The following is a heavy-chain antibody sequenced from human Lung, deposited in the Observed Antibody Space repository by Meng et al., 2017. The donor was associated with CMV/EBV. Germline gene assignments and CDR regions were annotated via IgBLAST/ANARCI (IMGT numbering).Heavy chain of an antibody. CDR2: IYPGDSDT. Sequence: ESXKISXKGSGYNFASYWIGWVRQMPGKGLEWMGIIYPGDSDTRYSPSFQGHVTISVDKSISTAYLQWSSLKASDTAMYYCARPSSNSGYYFAMDVWGQGTXVNV. D-gene: IGHD4-23*01. CDR3: ARPSSNSGYYFAMDV. J-gene: IGHJ6*02. V-gene: IGHV5-51*01. CDR1: GYNFASYW.